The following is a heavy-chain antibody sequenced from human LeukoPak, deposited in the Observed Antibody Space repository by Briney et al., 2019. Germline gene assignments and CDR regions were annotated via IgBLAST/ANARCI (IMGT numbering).Heavy chain of an antibody. CDR3: TRRGAGESSGYYLGY. Sequence: PGGSLRLSCTASGFTFTNFAMTGVRQAPGQGMEWVSGIRGGFGSPYYADYLKGRFTISKDNAKNSLYLQMNSLRAEDTAVYYFTRRGAGESSGYYLGYWGQGTLVSVSS. J-gene: IGHJ4*02. V-gene: IGHV3-23*01. D-gene: IGHD3-22*01. CDR2: IRGGFGSP. CDR1: GFTFTNFA.